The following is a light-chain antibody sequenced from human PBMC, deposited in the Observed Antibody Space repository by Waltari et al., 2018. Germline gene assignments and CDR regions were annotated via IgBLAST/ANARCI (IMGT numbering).Light chain of an antibody. CDR2: ANN. CDR3: VAWDGSLSGQWV. Sequence: QSVLTQPPSESGAPGQSVTISCSGGGSNIGSHVVNWFQQLPGTAPKVLIYANNQRPSGVPDRFSGSKSGTSASLAISGLQSEDEADYYCVAWDGSLSGQWVFGGGTKLTVL. J-gene: IGLJ3*02. CDR1: GSNIGSHV. V-gene: IGLV1-44*01.